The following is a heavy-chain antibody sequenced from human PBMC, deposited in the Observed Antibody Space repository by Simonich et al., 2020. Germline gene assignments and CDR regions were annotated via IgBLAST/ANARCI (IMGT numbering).Heavy chain of an antibody. CDR1: GFTFSSYW. D-gene: IGHD7-27*01. V-gene: IGHV3-7*01. CDR2: IKQDGSEK. CDR3: ARDGLGTAYYYYMDV. J-gene: IGHJ6*03. Sequence: EVQLVESGGGLVQPGGSLRLSCAASGFTFSSYWMSWVRQAPGKGLEWVANIKQDGSEKYYVDSVKGRFTISRDNAKNSLYLQMNSLRAEDTAVYYCARDGLGTAYYYYMDVWGKGTTVTASS.